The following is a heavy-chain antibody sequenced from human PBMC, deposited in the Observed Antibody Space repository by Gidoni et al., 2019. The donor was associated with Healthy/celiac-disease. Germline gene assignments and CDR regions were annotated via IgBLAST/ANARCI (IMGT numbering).Heavy chain of an antibody. J-gene: IGHJ4*02. CDR2: ISYSVTTI. CDR3: ARDRSFGLSDY. V-gene: IGHV3-48*03. Sequence: EVQLVESGGGLVQPGGSLRLACAASGFSFSSYEMNWVRQAPGKGLEWVSYISYSVTTIYYADSVKGRFTISRDNAKNSLYLQMNSLRAEDTAVYYCARDRSFGLSDYWGQGTLVTVSS. CDR1: GFSFSSYE. D-gene: IGHD3-10*01.